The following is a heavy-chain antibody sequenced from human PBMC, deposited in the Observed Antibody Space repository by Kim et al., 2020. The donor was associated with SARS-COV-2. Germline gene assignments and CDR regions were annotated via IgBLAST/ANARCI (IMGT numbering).Heavy chain of an antibody. CDR1: GGSVSSGSYY. CDR3: ARKAVVVPAGDAFDI. V-gene: IGHV4-61*01. Sequence: SETLSLTCTVSGGSVSSGSYYWSWIRQPPGKGLEWIGYIYYSGSTNYNPSLKSRVTISVDTSKNQFSLKLSSVTAADTAVYYCARKAVVVPAGDAFDIWGQGTMVTVSS. CDR2: IYYSGST. D-gene: IGHD2-2*01. J-gene: IGHJ3*02.